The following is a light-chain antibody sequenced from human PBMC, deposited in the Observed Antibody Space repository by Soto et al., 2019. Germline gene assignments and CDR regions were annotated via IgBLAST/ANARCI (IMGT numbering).Light chain of an antibody. Sequence: DIQMTQSPSSLSASVGDRVTITCQASQDITNYLSWYQQKPGKAPKLLIYGASNLQKGVPSRFSGGGSGTDFTLTIRGLQPEDIATYYCQHYGDFPFTFGPGTKVDI. CDR1: QDITNY. V-gene: IGKV1-33*01. CDR2: GAS. CDR3: QHYGDFPFT. J-gene: IGKJ3*01.